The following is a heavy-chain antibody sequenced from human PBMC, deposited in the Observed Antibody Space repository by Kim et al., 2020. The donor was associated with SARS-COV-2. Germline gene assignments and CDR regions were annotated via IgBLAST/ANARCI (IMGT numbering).Heavy chain of an antibody. D-gene: IGHD4-17*01. Sequence: NPSLTSRVTISVDTSNNQFSLELSSVTAADTAVYYCASLTVTTDHYGMDVWGQGTTVTVSS. V-gene: IGHV4-39*01. CDR3: ASLTVTTDHYGMDV. J-gene: IGHJ6*02.